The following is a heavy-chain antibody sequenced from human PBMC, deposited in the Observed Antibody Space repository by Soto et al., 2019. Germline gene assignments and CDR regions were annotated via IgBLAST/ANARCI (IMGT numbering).Heavy chain of an antibody. D-gene: IGHD4-17*01. J-gene: IGHJ4*02. CDR1: GFTFSGFA. V-gene: IGHV3-23*01. CDR3: AKGRLPSHTVGGDS. CDR2: INGNVDKT. Sequence: GGSLRLSCAASGFTFSGFAMSGVRQAPGKGLQWITVINGNVDKTYYLDSVKGRFTVSRDNSKNTVFLQMNSLRAEDTAVYVCAKGRLPSHTVGGDSRGQGIVVTVSS.